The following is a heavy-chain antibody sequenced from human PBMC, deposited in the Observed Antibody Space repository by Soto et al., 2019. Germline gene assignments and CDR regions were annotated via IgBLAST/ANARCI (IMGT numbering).Heavy chain of an antibody. Sequence: QVQLVQSGAEEKKPGASVKVSCKASGYTFTSYAMHWVRQAPGQRLEWMGWINAGNGNTKYSQKFQGRVTITRDTSASTAYMELSSVRSEDTAVYSCAWSIVVVTALDYWGQGTMVTVSS. J-gene: IGHJ4*02. CDR2: INAGNGNT. V-gene: IGHV1-3*05. CDR3: AWSIVVVTALDY. D-gene: IGHD2-21*02. CDR1: GYTFTSYA.